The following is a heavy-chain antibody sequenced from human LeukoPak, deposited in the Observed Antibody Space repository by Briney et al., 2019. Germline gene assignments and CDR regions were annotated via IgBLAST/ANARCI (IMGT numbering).Heavy chain of an antibody. Sequence: VQPGGSLRLSCVASGFSFSTYWMSWVRQAPGKGLEWVSYISSSSSTIYYADSVKGRFTISRDNAKNSLYLQMNSLRAEDTAVYYCARDHSSGWLDYWGQGTLVTVSS. V-gene: IGHV3-48*01. CDR1: GFSFSTYW. J-gene: IGHJ4*02. CDR3: ARDHSSGWLDY. CDR2: ISSSSSTI. D-gene: IGHD6-19*01.